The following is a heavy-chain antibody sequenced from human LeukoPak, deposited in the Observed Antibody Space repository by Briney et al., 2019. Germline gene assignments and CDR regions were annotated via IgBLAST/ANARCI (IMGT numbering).Heavy chain of an antibody. Sequence: PSGTLSLTCAVSGGSISRDNWWGWIGQPPGKGLKWIGEIYQRGSHNYNTSLNSRVTIPIAKSKNQSSLKLNSVSAADTAVYYCASRRYYDRTGYYPYWGQGTLVTVSP. D-gene: IGHD3-22*01. CDR1: GGSISRDNW. V-gene: IGHV4-4*02. CDR3: ASRRYYDRTGYYPY. CDR2: IYQRGSH. J-gene: IGHJ4*02.